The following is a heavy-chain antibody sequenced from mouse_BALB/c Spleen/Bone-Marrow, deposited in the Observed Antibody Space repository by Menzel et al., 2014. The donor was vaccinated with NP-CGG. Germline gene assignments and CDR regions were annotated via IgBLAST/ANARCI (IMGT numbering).Heavy chain of an antibody. CDR3: TRDNGPFDY. D-gene: IGHD1-2*01. J-gene: IGHJ2*01. CDR2: ITSGGSYT. CDR1: GFTFSSYT. Sequence: DVKLVESGGGLVKPGGSLKLSCAASGFTFSSYTMSWVRQTPEKRLEWVATITSGGSYTYYPDSVKGRFTISRGNAKNTLYLQMSSLKSEDTAMYYCTRDNGPFDYWGQGTTLTVSS. V-gene: IGHV5-6-4*01.